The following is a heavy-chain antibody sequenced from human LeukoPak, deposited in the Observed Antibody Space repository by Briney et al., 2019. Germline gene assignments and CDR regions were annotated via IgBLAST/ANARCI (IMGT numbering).Heavy chain of an antibody. CDR2: IIPIFGTA. V-gene: IGHV1-69*05. CDR1: GGTFSSYA. CDR3: AREFRLDYYDSSGYHSDYFDY. J-gene: IGHJ4*02. Sequence: VASVKVSCKASGGTFSSYAISWVRQASGQGLEWMGGIIPIFGTANYAQKFQGRVTITTDESTSTAYMELSSLRSEDTAVYYCAREFRLDYYDSSGYHSDYFDYWGQGTLVTVSS. D-gene: IGHD3-22*01.